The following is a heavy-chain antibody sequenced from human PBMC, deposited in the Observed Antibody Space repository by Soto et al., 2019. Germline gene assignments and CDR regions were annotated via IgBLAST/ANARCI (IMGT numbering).Heavy chain of an antibody. Sequence: QVQLVESGGGVVQPGRSLRLSCAASGFTFSSYAMHWVRQAPGKGLEWVAVISYDGSNKYYADSVKGRFTISRDNSKNTLYLQMNSLRAEDTAVYYCAKTAYGIAARPGYFDYWGQGTLVTVSS. CDR3: AKTAYGIAARPGYFDY. CDR1: GFTFSSYA. J-gene: IGHJ4*02. V-gene: IGHV3-30*04. CDR2: ISYDGSNK. D-gene: IGHD6-6*01.